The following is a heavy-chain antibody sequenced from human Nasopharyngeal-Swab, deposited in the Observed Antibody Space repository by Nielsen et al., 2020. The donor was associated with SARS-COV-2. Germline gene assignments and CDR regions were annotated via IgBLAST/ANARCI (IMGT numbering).Heavy chain of an antibody. J-gene: IGHJ4*02. CDR1: GFAYNNYA. Sequence: GESLKISCAASGFAYNNYAMNWVRQAPGKGLEWVSVISGSGDTTYYADSVKGRFTISRDNSKNTLYLQMNSLTAEDTAVYFCAKGRNRILVTGTLFDYWGREPWSPSPQ. CDR2: ISGSGDTT. D-gene: IGHD6-19*01. V-gene: IGHV3-23*01. CDR3: AKGRNRILVTGTLFDY.